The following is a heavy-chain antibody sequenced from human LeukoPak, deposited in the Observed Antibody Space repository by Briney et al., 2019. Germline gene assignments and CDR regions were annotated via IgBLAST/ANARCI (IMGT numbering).Heavy chain of an antibody. CDR1: GFTFSSYA. V-gene: IGHV3-30-3*01. Sequence: PGGSLRLSCAASGFTFSSYAMHWVRQAPGKGLEWVAVISYDGSNKYYADSVKGRFTISRDNSKNTLYLQMNSLRAEDTAVYYCARDADAPFDYWGQGTLVTVSS. CDR3: ARDADAPFDY. J-gene: IGHJ4*02. CDR2: ISYDGSNK.